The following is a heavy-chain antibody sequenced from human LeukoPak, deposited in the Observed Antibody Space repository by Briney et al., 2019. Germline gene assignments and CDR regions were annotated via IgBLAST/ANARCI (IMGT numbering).Heavy chain of an antibody. V-gene: IGHV3-21*04. J-gene: IGHJ4*02. CDR1: GFTLSVYS. D-gene: IGHD6-19*01. CDR2: ISTSGSYI. Sequence: PGGSLRLSCAASGFTLSVYSMNWVRQAPGKGLEWVSCISTSGSYIYYADSVNGRFTISRDNAKNSLYLQMNSLRAEDTAVYYCARGLSSGWYYGPDYWGQGTLVTVSS. CDR3: ARGLSSGWYYGPDY.